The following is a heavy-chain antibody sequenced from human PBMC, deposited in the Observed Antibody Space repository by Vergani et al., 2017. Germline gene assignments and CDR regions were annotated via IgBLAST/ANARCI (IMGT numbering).Heavy chain of an antibody. CDR1: VFSFNTYW. V-gene: IGHV3-74*03. J-gene: IGHJ4*02. D-gene: IGHD2-8*02. CDR2: IDEDGNIP. CDR3: VRTEYCTGIACNTRFDS. Sequence: EVQLVESGGGSVQSGGSLRLSCVASVFSFNTYWMHWVRQVPGKGLMWVARIDEDGNIPTYGDFGTGRFTISRDNAKNTVFLQMNNLRADDAGVYYCVRTEYCTGIACNTRFDSWGQGALVTVSS.